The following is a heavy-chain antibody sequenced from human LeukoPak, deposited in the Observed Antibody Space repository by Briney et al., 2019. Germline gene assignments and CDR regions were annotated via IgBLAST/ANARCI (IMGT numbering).Heavy chain of an antibody. Sequence: ASVTVSCKASGYTFTDYYMHWVRQVAGQRLEWMGWLNPDSGATNYAQKFQGRVTMTRNTSITTFYMELSRLRSDDTAVFYCVRSVRYTYGFYYFDYWGQGTLVTVSS. J-gene: IGHJ4*02. CDR2: LNPDSGAT. D-gene: IGHD5-18*01. CDR1: GYTFTDYY. CDR3: VRSVRYTYGFYYFDY. V-gene: IGHV1-2*02.